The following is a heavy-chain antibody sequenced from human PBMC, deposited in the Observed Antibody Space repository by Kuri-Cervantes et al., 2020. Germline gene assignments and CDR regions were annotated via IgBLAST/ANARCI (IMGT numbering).Heavy chain of an antibody. J-gene: IGHJ6*02. CDR1: GGTFSSYA. CDR3: ARVGGYCSSTSCYAADYYYYYGMDV. Sequence: SVKVSCKASGGTFSSYAISWARQAPGQGLEWMGGIIPIFGTANYAQKFQGRVTMTRNTSISTAYMELSSLRSEDTAVYYCARVGGYCSSTSCYAADYYYYYGMDVWGQGTTVTVSS. V-gene: IGHV1-69*05. D-gene: IGHD2-2*01. CDR2: IIPIFGTA.